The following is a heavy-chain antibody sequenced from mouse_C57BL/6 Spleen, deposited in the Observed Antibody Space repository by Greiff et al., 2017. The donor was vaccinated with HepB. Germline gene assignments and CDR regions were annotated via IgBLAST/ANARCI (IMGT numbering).Heavy chain of an antibody. Sequence: EVMLVESGGGLVKPGGSLKLSCAASGFTFSDYGMHWVRQAPEKGLEWVAYISSGSSTIYYADTVKGRFTISRDNAKNTLFLQMTSLRSEDTAMYYCARGLRNGVFAYWGQGTLVTVSA. CDR3: ARGLRNGVFAY. D-gene: IGHD2-2*01. J-gene: IGHJ3*01. CDR2: ISSGSSTI. V-gene: IGHV5-17*01. CDR1: GFTFSDYG.